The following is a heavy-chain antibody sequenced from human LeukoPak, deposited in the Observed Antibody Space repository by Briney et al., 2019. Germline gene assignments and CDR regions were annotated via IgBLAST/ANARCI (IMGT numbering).Heavy chain of an antibody. D-gene: IGHD3-3*01. CDR3: AKGEAEATIFFD. Sequence: GGSLRLSCAASGFTFSSYGMHWVRQAPGKGLEWVAVISYDGSDKYYADSVKGRFTISRDNSKNTLYLQMNSLRAVDTAVYYCAKGEAEATIFFDWGQGTLVTVSS. CDR2: ISYDGSDK. J-gene: IGHJ4*02. V-gene: IGHV3-30*18. CDR1: GFTFSSYG.